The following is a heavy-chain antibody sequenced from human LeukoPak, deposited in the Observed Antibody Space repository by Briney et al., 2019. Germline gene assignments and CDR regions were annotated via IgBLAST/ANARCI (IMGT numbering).Heavy chain of an antibody. Sequence: ASVKVSCKASGYSFTTYDINWVRQATGQGLEWMGWMNPDSGNKGFSQKFQGRVTMTRDTSISTAYMELSSLSSDDTAVYYCVRSTIGARRPYDFWGQGTLVTVSS. CDR2: MNPDSGNK. D-gene: IGHD5-12*01. CDR3: VRSTIGARRPYDF. J-gene: IGHJ4*02. V-gene: IGHV1-8*01. CDR1: GYSFTTYD.